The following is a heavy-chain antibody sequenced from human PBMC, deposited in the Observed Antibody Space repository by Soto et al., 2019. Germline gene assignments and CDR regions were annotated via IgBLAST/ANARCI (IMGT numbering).Heavy chain of an antibody. V-gene: IGHV2-5*02. CDR2: IYWDDDK. CDR1: GFSFTTAGMG. CDR3: AHLYWAAFGTRYDFDY. J-gene: IGHJ4*02. D-gene: IGHD3-16*01. Sequence: QITLKESGPTLVKPTQTLTLTCTFSGFSFTTAGMGVGWIRQPPGKALEWLALIYWDDDKRYSPSLKSRLTITKDASRNQVVLTLTNMDPADTATYYCAHLYWAAFGTRYDFDYWGQGTLVTVSS.